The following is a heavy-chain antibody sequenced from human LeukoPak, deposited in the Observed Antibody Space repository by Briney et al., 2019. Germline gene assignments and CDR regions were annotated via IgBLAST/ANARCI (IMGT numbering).Heavy chain of an antibody. V-gene: IGHV3-21*01. CDR3: GIDFPPDD. CDR2: ISSGSNSI. CDR1: GFTFSSYS. J-gene: IGHJ4*02. D-gene: IGHD2/OR15-2a*01. Sequence: GGSLRLSCAASGFTFSSYSMNWVRQAPGKGLEWVSSISSGSNSIKYVDSMKGRFTISRDNAKNSLYLQMNSLRAEDTAVYYCGIDFPPDDWGQGTLVTVSS.